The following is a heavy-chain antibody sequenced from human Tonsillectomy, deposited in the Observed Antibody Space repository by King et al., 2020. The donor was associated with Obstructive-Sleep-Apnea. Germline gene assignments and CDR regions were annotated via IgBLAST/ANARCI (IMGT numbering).Heavy chain of an antibody. V-gene: IGHV3-30*04. D-gene: IGHD5-18*01. CDR2: ISYDGSNK. CDR3: AESGYSYGPPGDY. CDR1: GLTFSNYA. Sequence: VQLVESGGGVVQPGRSLRLSCAASGLTFSNYAMHWVRQAPGKGLEWVAVISYDGSNKYYADSVKGRFTISRDNSKNTLYLQMNSLRAEDTAVYYCAESGYSYGPPGDYWGQGTLVTVSS. J-gene: IGHJ4*02.